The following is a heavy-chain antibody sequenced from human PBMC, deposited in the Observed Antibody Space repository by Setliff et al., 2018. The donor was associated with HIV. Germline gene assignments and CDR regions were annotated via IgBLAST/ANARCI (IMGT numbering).Heavy chain of an antibody. J-gene: IGHJ6*03. D-gene: IGHD1-26*01. Sequence: GGSLRLSCAASGFTFVSCAMNWVRQAPGKGLEWVSSITGGGVTTYYADSVKGRFTISRDNSKNTLYLQMNSLRDEDTAIYYCARVSELLAYYMDVWGKGTTVTVSS. CDR2: ITGGGVTT. CDR3: ARVSELLAYYMDV. V-gene: IGHV3-23*01. CDR1: GFTFVSCA.